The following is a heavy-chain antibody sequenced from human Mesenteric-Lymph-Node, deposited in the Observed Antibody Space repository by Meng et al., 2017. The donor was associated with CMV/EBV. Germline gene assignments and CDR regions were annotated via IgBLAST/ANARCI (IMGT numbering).Heavy chain of an antibody. CDR2: ISSSSSTI. D-gene: IGHD3-3*01. J-gene: IGHJ4*02. Sequence: GESLKISCAASGFTFSDYWMHWVRQAPGKGLVWVSYISSSSSTIYYADSVKGRFTISRDNAKNSLYLQMNSLRAEDTAVYYCARDGVEWNLPIDYWGQGTLVTVSS. V-gene: IGHV3-48*04. CDR3: ARDGVEWNLPIDY. CDR1: GFTFSDYW.